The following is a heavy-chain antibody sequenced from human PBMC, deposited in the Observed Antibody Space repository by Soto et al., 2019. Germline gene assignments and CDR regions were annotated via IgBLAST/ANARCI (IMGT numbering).Heavy chain of an antibody. CDR3: ARAIETAMDPCDY. J-gene: IGHJ4*02. V-gene: IGHV3-30-3*01. Sequence: LRLSCAASGFSFTTYAMHWVRQAPGKGLEWVAVISDDGSIKYYADPVKGRFTISRDNSKNTFYLQMNSLRGDDTALYYCARAIETAMDPCDYWGQGALVTVSS. CDR2: ISDDGSIK. CDR1: GFSFTTYA. D-gene: IGHD5-18*01.